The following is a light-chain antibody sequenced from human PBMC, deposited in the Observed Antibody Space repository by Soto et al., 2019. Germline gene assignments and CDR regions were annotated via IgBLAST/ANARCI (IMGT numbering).Light chain of an antibody. V-gene: IGLV1-44*01. J-gene: IGLJ1*01. CDR2: TNN. CDR1: TSNIGSHS. Sequence: QSVLTQPPSASGTPGQRVTISCSGSTSNIGSHSVNWFQHLPGTAPKPLIITNNQRHSGVPDRFSGYKSGTSASLVISGLQSEDEADYYCATWDDSLKGVFGTGTKLTVL. CDR3: ATWDDSLKGV.